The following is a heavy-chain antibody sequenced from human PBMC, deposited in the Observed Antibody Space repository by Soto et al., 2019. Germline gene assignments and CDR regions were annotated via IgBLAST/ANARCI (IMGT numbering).Heavy chain of an antibody. CDR3: APHVSCSGGSCQYDAFAI. CDR2: ITADGGT. Sequence: EVQVLESGGGLVQPGGSLRLSFEGSGFTVTSHAMTWFRQAPGKGPEWVSTITADGGTYYADSVKGGFAMSRDTSESTLYLQMNSLGAEDTAAYYCAPHVSCSGGSCQYDAFAIRGQGTMVTVSS. CDR1: GFTVTSHA. V-gene: IGHV3-23*01. D-gene: IGHD2-15*01. J-gene: IGHJ3*02.